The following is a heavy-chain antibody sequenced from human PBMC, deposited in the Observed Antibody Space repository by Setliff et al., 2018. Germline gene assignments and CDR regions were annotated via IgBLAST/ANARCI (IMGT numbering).Heavy chain of an antibody. CDR1: GYTLTELS. V-gene: IGHV1-24*01. D-gene: IGHD3-9*01. CDR2: LDPEDGET. Sequence: ASVKVSCKVSGYTLTELSMHWVRQAPGKGLEWMGGLDPEDGETIYAQKFQGRVTMTEDTSTDTAYMELSSLRSEDTAVYYCATGSPLRYFDWSPGGYWGQGTQVTVSS. CDR3: ATGSPLRYFDWSPGGY. J-gene: IGHJ4*02.